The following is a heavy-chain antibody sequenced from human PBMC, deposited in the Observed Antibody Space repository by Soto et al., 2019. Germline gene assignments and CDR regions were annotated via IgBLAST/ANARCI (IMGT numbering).Heavy chain of an antibody. CDR1: GFTFSSYG. CDR2: IWYDGSNK. V-gene: IGHV3-33*01. D-gene: IGHD3-9*01. CDR3: ARGYEIAYFEY. Sequence: GGSLRLSCAASGFTFSSYGMHWVRQAPGKGLEWVAVIWYDGSNKYYADSVKGRFTISRDNSKNTLYLQMNSLRAEDTAVYYCARGYEIAYFEYWGQGNLVTVSS. J-gene: IGHJ4*02.